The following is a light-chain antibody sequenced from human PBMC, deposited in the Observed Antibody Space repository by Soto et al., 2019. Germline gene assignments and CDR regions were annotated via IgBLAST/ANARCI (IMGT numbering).Light chain of an antibody. Sequence: QSVLTQPPSVSGAPGQRVTISCTGSSSNIGAGYVVHWYQQLPGTAPKFLIYDNNKRPSGIPDRFSGSKSGTSGTLDITGLQTGDEADYYCATWDGSLPGEVFGGGTKLTVL. V-gene: IGLV1-51*01. CDR3: ATWDGSLPGEV. CDR1: SSNIGAGY. J-gene: IGLJ2*01. CDR2: DNN.